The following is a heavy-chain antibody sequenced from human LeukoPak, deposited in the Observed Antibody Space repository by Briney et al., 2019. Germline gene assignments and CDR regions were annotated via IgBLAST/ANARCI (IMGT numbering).Heavy chain of an antibody. D-gene: IGHD3-3*01. CDR1: GDSISTTNYY. V-gene: IGHV4-39*01. CDR3: ARVRRSLNWFDS. Sequence: SETLSLTCAVSGDSISTTNYYWGWIRQPPGKGLEWIGIIYYSGITHYNPSLKSRVTILVDTSKNQFSLKLSSVTDADTAVYYCARVRRSLNWFDSWGQGALVTVSS. J-gene: IGHJ5*01. CDR2: IYYSGIT.